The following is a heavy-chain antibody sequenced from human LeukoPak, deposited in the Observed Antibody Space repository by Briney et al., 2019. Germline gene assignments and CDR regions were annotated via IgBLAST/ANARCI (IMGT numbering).Heavy chain of an antibody. Sequence: SETLSLTCAVYGGSFSGYYWSWIRQPPGKDLEWIGEINHSGSTHYKSLKSRATISVDTSKNQFSPRLSSVTAADTAVYYCARRTYSRSFFDYWGQGTLVTVSS. CDR1: GGSFSGYY. V-gene: IGHV4-34*01. J-gene: IGHJ4*02. CDR2: INHSGST. CDR3: ARRTYSRSFFDY. D-gene: IGHD1-26*01.